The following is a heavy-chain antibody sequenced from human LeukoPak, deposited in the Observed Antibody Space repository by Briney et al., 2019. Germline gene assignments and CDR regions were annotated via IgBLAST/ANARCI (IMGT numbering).Heavy chain of an antibody. D-gene: IGHD4-17*01. V-gene: IGHV3-49*04. CDR3: TRADGDYDHRFFDY. CDR1: GFNFGDYG. Sequence: GGSLRLSCTASGFNFGDYGLSWVRQAPGKGLEWIGFIRRKANDGTTEYAASVKGRFTISRDDSKTIAYLQMDGLQTEDTALYYCTRADGDYDHRFFDYWGQGTQVIVSS. J-gene: IGHJ4*02. CDR2: IRRKANDGTT.